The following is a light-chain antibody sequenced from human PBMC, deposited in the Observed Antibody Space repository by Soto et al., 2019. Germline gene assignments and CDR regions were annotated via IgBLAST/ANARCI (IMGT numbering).Light chain of an antibody. J-gene: IGLJ3*02. CDR3: CSYAGSSTWV. V-gene: IGLV2-23*01. Sequence: QSVLTQPASVSGSPGQSITISCTGTSSDVGSYNLVSWYQQHPGKAPKLMIYEDIKRPSGVSNRFFGSKSGNTASLTISGLQAEDEGDYYCCSYAGSSTWVFGGGTKLIVL. CDR2: EDI. CDR1: SSDVGSYNL.